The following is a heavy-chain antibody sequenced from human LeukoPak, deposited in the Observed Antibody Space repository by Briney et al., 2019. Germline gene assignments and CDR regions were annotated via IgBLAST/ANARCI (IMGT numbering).Heavy chain of an antibody. Sequence: SETLSLTCTVSGASFSNSNSYWVWIRQAPGEGLEWLGSIYYIGTTQYNPSLKSRVIVSADTSKNQFSLKVNFLTAADTAVYYCARRPYHFDIIGPVWGQGTMVIVSS. D-gene: IGHD3-22*01. CDR2: IYYIGTT. CDR1: GASFSNSNSY. V-gene: IGHV4-39*07. CDR3: ARRPYHFDIIGPV. J-gene: IGHJ3*01.